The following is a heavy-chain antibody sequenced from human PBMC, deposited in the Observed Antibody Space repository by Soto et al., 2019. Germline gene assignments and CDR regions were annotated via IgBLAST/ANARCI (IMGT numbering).Heavy chain of an antibody. J-gene: IGHJ6*02. CDR2: IKSITDGGTT. Sequence: GSLRLSCAASGITFSNAWMTWVRQAPGKGLEWGGRIKSITDGGTTDYAAPVKGRFTISRDDSKDTLYLQMNNLRTEDTAVYHCTTDSADIVVVPATFGMDVWGQGTTVTVSS. CDR3: TTDSADIVVVPATFGMDV. V-gene: IGHV3-15*01. D-gene: IGHD2-2*01. CDR1: GITFSNAW.